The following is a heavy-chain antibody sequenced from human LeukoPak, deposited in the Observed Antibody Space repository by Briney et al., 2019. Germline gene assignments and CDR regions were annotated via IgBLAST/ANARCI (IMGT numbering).Heavy chain of an antibody. D-gene: IGHD4-17*01. Sequence: GGSLRLSCAVSGLTFTPYAMTWVRQAPGKGLQCVSIITVSGTTYYADSVKGRFTISRDNSQNTLYLQMNSLRAEDTAIYHCAKGYGDYMAWFDPWGQGTLVTVSS. CDR3: AKGYGDYMAWFDP. V-gene: IGHV3-23*01. CDR1: GLTFTPYA. J-gene: IGHJ5*02. CDR2: ITVSGTT.